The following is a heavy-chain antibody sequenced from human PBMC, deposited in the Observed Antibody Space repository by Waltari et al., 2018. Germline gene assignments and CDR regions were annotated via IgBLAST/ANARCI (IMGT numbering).Heavy chain of an antibody. CDR1: GGSIGGTYW. V-gene: IGHV4-4*02. CDR3: ARDRGRGLYLDS. CDR2: IHGSGRS. Sequence: QVQVQELGPGQVKPSGQLSVTFAVAGGSIGGTYWWSWVRQPPGKGLEWIGQIHGSGRSNYHPSLESRVTVSIDTSNNHFSLKVTSATAADTAVYYCARDRGRGLYLDSWGQGTLVTFSP. D-gene: IGHD2-15*01. J-gene: IGHJ4*02.